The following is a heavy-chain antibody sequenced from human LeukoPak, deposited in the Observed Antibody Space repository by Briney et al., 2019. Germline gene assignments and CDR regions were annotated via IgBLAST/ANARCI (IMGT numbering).Heavy chain of an antibody. CDR1: GFTFSSYS. CDR3: ARSTGGLTAD. V-gene: IGHV3-21*01. D-gene: IGHD5-18*01. J-gene: IGHJ1*01. Sequence: GGSLRLSCAPSGFTFSSYSMNWVRQAPGKGLEWVSSITSSISYIYYADSVKGRFTISRDNPKNSLYVQLSRVRAEDTAVSYCARSTGGLTADWGQGPLVPVSS. CDR2: ITSSISYI.